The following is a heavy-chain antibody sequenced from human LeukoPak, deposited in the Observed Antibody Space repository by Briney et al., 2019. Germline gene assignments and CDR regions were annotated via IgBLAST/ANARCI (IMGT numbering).Heavy chain of an antibody. V-gene: IGHV3-30*02. J-gene: IGHJ4*02. Sequence: GGSLRLSCAASGFTFSSYGMHWVRQAPGKGLEWVAFIHSDGTNKYYADSVKGRFTISRDNSKNTLYLQMNSLRPEDTAVYYCAIELAPRYQLHQDWGQGTLVTVSS. CDR3: AIELAPRYQLHQD. CDR1: GFTFSSYG. D-gene: IGHD2-2*01. CDR2: IHSDGTNK.